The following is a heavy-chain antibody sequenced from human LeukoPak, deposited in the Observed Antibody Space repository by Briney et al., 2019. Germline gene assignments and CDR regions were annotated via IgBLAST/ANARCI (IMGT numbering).Heavy chain of an antibody. CDR1: GGSISSHY. CDR3: ARERVAARPFDY. V-gene: IGHV4-59*11. CDR2: IYYSGST. D-gene: IGHD6-6*01. J-gene: IGHJ4*02. Sequence: PSETLSLTCTVSGGSISSHYWSWIRQPPGKGLEWIGYIYYSGSTNYNPSLKSRVTISVDTSKNQFSLKLSSVTAADTAVYYCARERVAARPFDYWGQGTLVTVSS.